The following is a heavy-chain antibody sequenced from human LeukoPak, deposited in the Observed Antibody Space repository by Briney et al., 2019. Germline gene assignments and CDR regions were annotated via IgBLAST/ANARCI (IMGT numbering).Heavy chain of an antibody. CDR2: MNPNSGNT. V-gene: IGHV1-8*01. CDR1: GYTFTSYD. D-gene: IGHD3-10*01. J-gene: IGHJ4*02. CDR3: ARGLPLGGSGSS. Sequence: ASVKVSCKASGYTFTSYDINWVRQATGQGLEWMGWMNPNSGNTGYAQKFQGRVTMTRNTSISTVYMELSSLRSEDTAVYYCARGLPLGGSGSSWGQGTLVTVSS.